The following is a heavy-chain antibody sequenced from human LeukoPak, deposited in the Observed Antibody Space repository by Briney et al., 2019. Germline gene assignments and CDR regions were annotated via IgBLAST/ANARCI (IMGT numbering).Heavy chain of an antibody. D-gene: IGHD3-22*01. J-gene: IGHJ4*02. CDR3: ARGYDSSGYYVYGFDY. V-gene: IGHV1-3*03. CDR1: GYTFINYA. CDR2: INAGNGNT. Sequence: ASVKVSCKASGYTFINYAIHWVRQAPGQRLEWMGWINAGNGNTKYSQEFQGRVTITRDTSASTAYMDLSSLRSEDMAVYYCARGYDSSGYYVYGFDYWGQGTLVTVSS.